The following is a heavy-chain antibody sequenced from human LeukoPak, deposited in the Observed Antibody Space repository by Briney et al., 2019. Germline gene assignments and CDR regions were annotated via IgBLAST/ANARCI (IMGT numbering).Heavy chain of an antibody. CDR2: FDPEDGET. CDR1: GYTLTQLS. D-gene: IGHD1-26*01. CDR3: ATDPGIVGASKPFYFQH. V-gene: IGHV1-24*01. Sequence: GASVKLACKVSGYTLTQLSMHWVRQAPGKGLEWMGGFDPEDGETIYAQKFQGRVTMTEETSTDTAYMELSSLRSEDTAVYYCATDPGIVGASKPFYFQHWGQGTLVTVPS. J-gene: IGHJ1*01.